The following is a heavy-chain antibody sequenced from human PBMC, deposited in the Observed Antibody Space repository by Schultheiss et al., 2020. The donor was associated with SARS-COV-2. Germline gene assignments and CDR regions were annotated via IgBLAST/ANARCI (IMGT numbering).Heavy chain of an antibody. J-gene: IGHJ4*02. CDR3: ARVEQLVGAGY. CDR1: GGSFSGYY. Sequence: SETLSLTCAVYGGSFSGYYWSWIRQPPGKGLEWIGEINHSGSTNYNPSLKSRVTISVDTSKNQFSLKLSSVTAADTAVYYCARVEQLVGAGYWGQGTLDTVSS. V-gene: IGHV4-34*01. D-gene: IGHD6-6*01. CDR2: INHSGST.